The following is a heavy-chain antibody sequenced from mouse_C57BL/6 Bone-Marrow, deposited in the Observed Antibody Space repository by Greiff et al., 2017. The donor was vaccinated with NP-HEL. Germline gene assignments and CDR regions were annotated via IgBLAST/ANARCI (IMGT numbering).Heavy chain of an antibody. V-gene: IGHV1-5*01. CDR1: GYTFTSYW. Sequence: EVQVQQSGTVLARPGASVKMSCKTSGYTFTSYWMHWVKQRPGQGLEWIGAIYPGNSDTSYNQKFKGKAKLTAVTSASTAYMELSSLTNEDSAVYYCTRDYDYDEEGFAYWGQGTLVTVSA. D-gene: IGHD2-4*01. CDR2: IYPGNSDT. J-gene: IGHJ3*01. CDR3: TRDYDYDEEGFAY.